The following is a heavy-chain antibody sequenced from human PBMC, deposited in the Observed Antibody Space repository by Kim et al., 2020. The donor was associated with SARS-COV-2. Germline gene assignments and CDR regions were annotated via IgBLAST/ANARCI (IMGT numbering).Heavy chain of an antibody. V-gene: IGHV3-48*03. D-gene: IGHD3-22*01. CDR2: ISSSGSTI. CDR3: ARDGYYYDSSAPFDP. CDR1: GFTFSSYE. Sequence: GGSLRLSCAASGFTFSSYEMNWVRQAPGKGLEWVSYISSSGSTIYYADSVKGRFTISRDNAKNSLYLQMNSLRAEDTAVYYCARDGYYYDSSAPFDPWGQGTLVTVSS. J-gene: IGHJ5*02.